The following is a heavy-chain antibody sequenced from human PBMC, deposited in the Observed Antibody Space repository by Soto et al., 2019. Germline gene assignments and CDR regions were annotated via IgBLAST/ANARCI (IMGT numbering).Heavy chain of an antibody. J-gene: IGHJ4*02. CDR2: IVVGSGNT. CDR1: GFTIKSA. V-gene: IGHV1-58*01. Sequence: HMQLVQSGPEVKKPGTSVKVSCKASGFTIKSAVQWVRQARGQRLEWIGWIVVGSGNTNYAQNFQERVTITRDMSTSTAYMELGSLRSEDTAVYYWAADSQPYGDYEDYYFDYWGQGTLVTVSS. D-gene: IGHD4-17*01. CDR3: AADSQPYGDYEDYYFDY.